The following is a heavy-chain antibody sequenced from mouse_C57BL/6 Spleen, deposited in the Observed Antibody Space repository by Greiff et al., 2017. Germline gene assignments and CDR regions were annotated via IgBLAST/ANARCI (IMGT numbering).Heavy chain of an antibody. J-gene: IGHJ2*01. V-gene: IGHV1-47*01. CDR3: ARRYYDYDGEYYFDY. CDR2: FHPYNDDT. CDR1: GYTFTTYP. Sequence: HVQLQQSGAELVKPGASVKMSCKASGYTFTTYPIEWMKQNHGKSLEWIGNFHPYNDDTKYNEKFKGKATLTVEKSSSTVYLELSRLTSDDSAVYYCARRYYDYDGEYYFDYWGQGTTLTVSS. D-gene: IGHD2-4*01.